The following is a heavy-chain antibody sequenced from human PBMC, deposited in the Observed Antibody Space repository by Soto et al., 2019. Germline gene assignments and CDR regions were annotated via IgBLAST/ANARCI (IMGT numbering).Heavy chain of an antibody. CDR2: INHSGST. J-gene: IGHJ3*02. V-gene: IGHV4-34*01. D-gene: IGHD1-26*01. CDR3: ARGVVVGATLKLDAFDI. Sequence: SETLSLTCAVYGGSFSGYYWSWIRQPPGKGLEWIGEINHSGSTNYNPSLKSRVTISVDTSKNQFSLKLSSVTAADTAVYYCARGVVVGATLKLDAFDIWGQGTMVTVSS. CDR1: GGSFSGYY.